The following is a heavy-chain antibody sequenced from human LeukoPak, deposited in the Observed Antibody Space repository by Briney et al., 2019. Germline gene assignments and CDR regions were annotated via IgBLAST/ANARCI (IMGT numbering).Heavy chain of an antibody. J-gene: IGHJ5*01. Sequence: PSETLSLTCTVSGGSISSYYWSWIRQPPGKGLEWIGYIYYSGSTNYNPSLKSRVTISVDTSKNQFSLKLSSVTAADTAVYYCAVDPYYYDSGWFDFWGQGTLVIVSS. CDR2: IYYSGST. CDR1: GGSISSYY. D-gene: IGHD3-22*01. CDR3: AVDPYYYDSGWFDF. V-gene: IGHV4-59*01.